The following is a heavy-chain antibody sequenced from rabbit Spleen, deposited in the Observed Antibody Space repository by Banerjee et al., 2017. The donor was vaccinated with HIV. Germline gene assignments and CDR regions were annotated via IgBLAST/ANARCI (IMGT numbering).Heavy chain of an antibody. D-gene: IGHD4-1*01. J-gene: IGHJ4*01. V-gene: IGHV1S45*01. CDR1: GFDFSNYYM. CDR2: FDPVFGST. Sequence: QEQLKESGGGLVQPGGSLKLSCKASGFDFSNYYMSWVRQAPGKGLEWIGYFDPVFGSTYFASWAKGRFTISRTSSTTVTLRMTSLTAADTATYFCARDLAGVIGWNFYLWGQGTLVTVS. CDR3: ARDLAGVIGWNFYL.